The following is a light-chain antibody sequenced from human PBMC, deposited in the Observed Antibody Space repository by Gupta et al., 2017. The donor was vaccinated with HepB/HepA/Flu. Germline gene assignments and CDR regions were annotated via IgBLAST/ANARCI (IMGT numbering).Light chain of an antibody. Sequence: QSVLPQRPSASGTPGQRVTIPYSGISSNIGSNTGNWYQQLPGTAPKLLIYSNNQRPSGVPDRVSGSKAGTSASMGISGGQYEDEADYYCAEWDDSLNGRVFGGGTKLTVL. CDR3: AEWDDSLNGRV. J-gene: IGLJ3*02. CDR1: SSNIGSNT. CDR2: SNN. V-gene: IGLV1-44*01.